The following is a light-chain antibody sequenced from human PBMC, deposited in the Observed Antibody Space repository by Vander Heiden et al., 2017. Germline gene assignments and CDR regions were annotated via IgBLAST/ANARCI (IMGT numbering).Light chain of an antibody. CDR1: QSVSSY. Sequence: EVALTHSPATLSLSPGDRDTLSCRASQSVSSYLAWYHQKPGQAPRLLIYDASSRATGIPARFSGSGSGTDFTLTISSLEPEDFAVYYCQQRSSWPLTFGGGTKVEIK. V-gene: IGKV3-11*01. J-gene: IGKJ4*01. CDR2: DAS. CDR3: QQRSSWPLT.